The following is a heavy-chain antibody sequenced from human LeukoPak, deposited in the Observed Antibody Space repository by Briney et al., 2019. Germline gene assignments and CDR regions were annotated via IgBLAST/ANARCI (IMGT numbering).Heavy chain of an antibody. D-gene: IGHD1-26*01. CDR3: PKGGSYYCGDYFDY. V-gene: IGHV3-23*01. J-gene: IGHJ4*02. CDR1: GFTFSSYA. Sequence: GGSLRLSCAASGFTFSSYAMSWVRQAPGNGLEWVSAISGSGGSTYYADSVKGRFTISRDNSKNTLYLQMNSLRAEDTAVYYCPKGGSYYCGDYFDYWGQGTLVTVSS. CDR2: ISGSGGST.